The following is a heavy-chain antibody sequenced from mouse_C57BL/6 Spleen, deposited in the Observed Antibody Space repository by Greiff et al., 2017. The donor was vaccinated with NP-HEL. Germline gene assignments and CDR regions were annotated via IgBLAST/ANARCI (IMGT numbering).Heavy chain of an antibody. CDR3: ARWGGSSYDAMDY. D-gene: IGHD1-1*01. Sequence: VQLQQSGPVLVKPGASVKMSCKASGYTFTDYYMNWVKQSHGKSLEWIGVINPYNGGTSYNQKFKGKATLTVDKSSSTAYMELNSLTSEDSAVYYCARWGGSSYDAMDYWGQGTSVTVSS. J-gene: IGHJ4*01. V-gene: IGHV1-19*01. CDR2: INPYNGGT. CDR1: GYTFTDYY.